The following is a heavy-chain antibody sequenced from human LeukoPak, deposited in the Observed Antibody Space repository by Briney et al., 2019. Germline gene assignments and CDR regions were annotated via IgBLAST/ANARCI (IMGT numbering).Heavy chain of an antibody. CDR1: SYSFTSYG. CDR3: ARDMFPGSSGVVIKNMDI. CDR2: ISAYNGNT. V-gene: IGHV1-18*01. J-gene: IGHJ6*03. D-gene: IGHD3-3*01. Sequence: ASVKVSCKASSYSFTSYGFSWVRQAPGQGLEWMGWISAYNGNTKYAQKLQGRVTMTTDTSTSTAYMELRSLRSDDTAVYYCARDMFPGSSGVVIKNMDIWGKGTTVTVSS.